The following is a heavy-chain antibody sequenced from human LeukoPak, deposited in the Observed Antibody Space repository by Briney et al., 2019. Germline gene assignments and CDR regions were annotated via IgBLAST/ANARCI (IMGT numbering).Heavy chain of an antibody. Sequence: SETLSLTCAVYGGSFSGYYWSWIRQPPGKGLEWIGEINHSGSTNYNPSLKSRVTISVDTSKNQFSLKLSSVTAADTAVYYCARGKTYDFWSGYYAAWFDPWGQGTLDTVSS. V-gene: IGHV4-34*01. CDR2: INHSGST. CDR1: GGSFSGYY. J-gene: IGHJ5*02. CDR3: ARGKTYDFWSGYYAAWFDP. D-gene: IGHD3-3*01.